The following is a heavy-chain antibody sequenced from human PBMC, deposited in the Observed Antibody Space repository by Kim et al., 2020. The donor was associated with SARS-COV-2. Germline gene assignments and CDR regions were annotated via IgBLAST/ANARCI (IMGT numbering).Heavy chain of an antibody. CDR3: ARLENYYYYILDV. D-gene: IGHD1-1*01. Sequence: TYSPSFKGNVPISADTSISTAYLQYNSLKASDTAIYYCARLENYYYYILDVWGQGTTVTVSS. J-gene: IGHJ6*02. V-gene: IGHV5-10-1*01.